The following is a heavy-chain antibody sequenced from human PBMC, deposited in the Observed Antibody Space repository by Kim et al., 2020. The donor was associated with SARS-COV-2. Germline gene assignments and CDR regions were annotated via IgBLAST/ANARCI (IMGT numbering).Heavy chain of an antibody. CDR2: INHSGST. CDR1: GGSFSGYY. J-gene: IGHJ1*01. CDR3: ARVVRNSRYYGSGIYGVY. Sequence: SETLSLTCAVYGGSFSGYYWSWIRQPPGKGLEWIGEINHSGSTNYNPSLKSRVTISVDTSKNQFSLKLSSGTAADTAVYYCARVVRNSRYYGSGIYGVYGGQGTLVTVSS. D-gene: IGHD3-10*01. V-gene: IGHV4-34*01.